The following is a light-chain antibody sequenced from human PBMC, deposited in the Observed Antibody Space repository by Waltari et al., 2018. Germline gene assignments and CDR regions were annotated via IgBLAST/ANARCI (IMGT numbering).Light chain of an antibody. J-gene: IGKJ4*01. V-gene: IGKV2-28*01. CDR2: LGS. CDR3: MQSLQTPLT. Sequence: DIVVTQYPLSLPVTPGEPASISCRSSQSLLYSNGYNYLDWYVQKPGQSPRILMYLGSTLASGVPDRFSGSGSGTDFTLKISRVEAEDVGVYYCMQSLQTPLTFGGGTKVEIK. CDR1: QSLLYSNGYNY.